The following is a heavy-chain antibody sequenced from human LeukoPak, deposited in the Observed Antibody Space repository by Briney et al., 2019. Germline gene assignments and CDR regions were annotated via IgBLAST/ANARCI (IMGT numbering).Heavy chain of an antibody. D-gene: IGHD5-18*01. CDR2: IYYSGST. J-gene: IGHJ6*02. CDR1: GGSISSDGYY. V-gene: IGHV4-31*03. CDR3: ARDAYTAAGMDV. Sequence: SETLSLTCTVSGGSISSDGYYWSWIRPHQGKGLEWIGYIYYSGSTYYNPSLKSRVTISVYTSKNQFSLKLSSVTSADTAVYYCARDAYTAAGMDVWGQGTTVTVSS.